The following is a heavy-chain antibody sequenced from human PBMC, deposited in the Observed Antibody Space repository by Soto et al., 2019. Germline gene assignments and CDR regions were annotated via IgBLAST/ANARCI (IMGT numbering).Heavy chain of an antibody. V-gene: IGHV1-69*02. D-gene: IGHD6-13*01. CDR2: IIPMLAIT. CDR1: GGTFNVYT. Sequence: QVQLVQSGAEVKKPGSSVKVSCKASGGTFNVYTIIWVRQAPGQGREWMGRIIPMLAITNYAQRFQGRVTLTADTSTTTSYMALSSLTSEDTAVYYCALARWSGETFDIWGQGTLVTVSS. J-gene: IGHJ3*02. CDR3: ALARWSGETFDI.